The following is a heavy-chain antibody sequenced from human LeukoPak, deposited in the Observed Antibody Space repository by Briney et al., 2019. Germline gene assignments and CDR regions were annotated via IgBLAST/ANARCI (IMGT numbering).Heavy chain of an antibody. Sequence: PGGSLRLSCAASGFTFSSYSMNWVRQAPGKGLEWVSSISSSSSYIYYADSVKGRFTISRGNAKNSLYLQMNSLKTEDTAVYYCTTGEAYDSSGYYYADYWGQGTLVTVSS. CDR3: TTGEAYDSSGYYYADY. D-gene: IGHD3-22*01. V-gene: IGHV3-21*03. CDR2: ISSSSSYI. CDR1: GFTFSSYS. J-gene: IGHJ4*02.